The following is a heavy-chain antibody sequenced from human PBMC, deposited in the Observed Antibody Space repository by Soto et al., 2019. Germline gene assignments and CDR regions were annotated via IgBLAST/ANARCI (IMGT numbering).Heavy chain of an antibody. Sequence: SETLSLTCTVSGGSLSSYWWSWIRQPPGKGLEWIGYIYYTGSTNYNPSLKSRVTISLDASRNQFSLNLNSATAADTAVYYCARGPGASGTYHYFFDYWGPGTLVTVSS. CDR3: ARGPGASGTYHYFFDY. D-gene: IGHD3-10*01. V-gene: IGHV4-59*01. J-gene: IGHJ4*02. CDR1: GGSLSSYW. CDR2: IYYTGST.